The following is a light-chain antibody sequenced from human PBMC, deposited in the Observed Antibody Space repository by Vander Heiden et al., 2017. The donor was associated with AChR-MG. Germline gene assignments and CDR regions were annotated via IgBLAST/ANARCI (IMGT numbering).Light chain of an antibody. CDR2: KDS. CDR1: PLPVQV. Sequence: SNELTQPPSVSVSPGQTATITFSGDPLPVQVAYWYQVRRGQAPLFTILKDSQRPAGIPERFSGSTSGTTVTLTITGVQAEDEADYYCQSADSSGTSWVFGGGTKLTVL. J-gene: IGLJ3*02. CDR3: QSADSSGTSWV. V-gene: IGLV3-25*03.